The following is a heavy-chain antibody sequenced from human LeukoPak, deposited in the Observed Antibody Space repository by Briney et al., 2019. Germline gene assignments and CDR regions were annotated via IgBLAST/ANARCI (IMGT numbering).Heavy chain of an antibody. J-gene: IGHJ3*01. V-gene: IGHV4-59*03. CDR1: DASITTYY. D-gene: IGHD2-15*01. CDR2: IYYSGIA. CDR3: AASGGWDAFHV. Sequence: SETLSLTCIVSDASITTYYWHWIRQPPGKGLEWLGYIYYSGIANYNPSLKSRVTISVDTSKKQFSLQVKPVTAADAAVYYCAASGGWDAFHVWGQGTMVPVSS.